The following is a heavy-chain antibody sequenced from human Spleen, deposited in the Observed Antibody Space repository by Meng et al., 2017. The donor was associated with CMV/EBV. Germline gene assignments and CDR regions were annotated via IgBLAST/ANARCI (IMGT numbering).Heavy chain of an antibody. CDR2: MNPNNGDT. CDR1: GYSFTRYD. D-gene: IGHD7-27*01. Sequence: ASVKVSCKASGYSFTRYDINWVRQAPGQGLEWMGWMNPNNGDTGYAQKFQGRVTITKDTSKNQVVLTMTNMDPVDSATYYCARPLRYALLGPFDSWGQGALVTVSS. V-gene: IGHV1-8*01. J-gene: IGHJ4*02. CDR3: ARPLRYALLGPFDS.